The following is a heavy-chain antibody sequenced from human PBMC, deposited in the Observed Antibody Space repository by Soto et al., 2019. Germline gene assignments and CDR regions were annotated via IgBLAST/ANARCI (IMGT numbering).Heavy chain of an antibody. CDR1: GGTFSSYA. V-gene: IGHV1-69*13. J-gene: IGHJ6*02. D-gene: IGHD2-21*01. CDR3: ATGAPLTIVLGADKPYYYYGMDF. CDR2: IIPIFGTA. Sequence: SVKVSCKASGGTFSSYAISWVRQAPGQGLEWMGGIIPIFGTANYAQKFQGRVTITADESTSTAYMELSSLRSDDTVVYYCATGAPLTIVLGADKPYYYYGMDFWG.